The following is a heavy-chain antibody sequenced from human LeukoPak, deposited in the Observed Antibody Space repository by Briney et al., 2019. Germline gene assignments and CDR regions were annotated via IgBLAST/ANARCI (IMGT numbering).Heavy chain of an antibody. J-gene: IGHJ4*02. D-gene: IGHD3-10*01. CDR1: GFTVSGHY. Sequence: PGGSLRLSCAASGFTVSGHYWSWVRQAPGKGLEWVSQINSGGTTYYADSVTGRFTISRDNSKNTVYLQMNSLRAEDTAVYHCARNKGVYGSGSYDNWGPGTLVTVSS. V-gene: IGHV3-53*01. CDR3: ARNKGVYGSGSYDN. CDR2: INSGGTT.